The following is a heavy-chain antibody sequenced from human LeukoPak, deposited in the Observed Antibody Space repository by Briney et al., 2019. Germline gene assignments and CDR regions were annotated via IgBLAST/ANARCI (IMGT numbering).Heavy chain of an antibody. CDR2: IRYDGSNN. CDR3: ARDLSSSWFKFDY. CDR1: GFTFRNYG. D-gene: IGHD6-13*01. J-gene: IGHJ4*02. V-gene: IGHV3-30*02. Sequence: GGSLRLSCAASGFTFRNYGMQWVRQAPGKGLEWVAFIRYDGSNNYYADSVEGRFTISRDNSKNTLYLQMNSLRGEDTAVYFCARDLSSSWFKFDYWGQGTLVTVSS.